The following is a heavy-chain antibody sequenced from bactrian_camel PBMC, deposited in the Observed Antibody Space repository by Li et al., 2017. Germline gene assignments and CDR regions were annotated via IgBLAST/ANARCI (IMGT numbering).Heavy chain of an antibody. V-gene: IGHV3S40*01. J-gene: IGHJ4*01. CDR3: ATQRSWSTGAYAANY. Sequence: DVQLVESGGGLVQPGGSLRLSCAASGFTFSIYNMDWFRQAPGKGLEWVSTIDSRGTPTYYAAAVKGRFTISRDNAKNTVYLQMNSLKSEDTALYYCATQRSWSTGAYAANYWGQGTQVTVS. CDR1: GFTFSIYN. CDR2: IDSRGTPT. D-gene: IGHD6*01.